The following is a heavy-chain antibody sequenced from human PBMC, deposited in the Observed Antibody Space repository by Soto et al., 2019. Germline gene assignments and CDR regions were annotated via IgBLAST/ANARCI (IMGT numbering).Heavy chain of an antibody. V-gene: IGHV4-31*03. CDR1: GGSLSSDNFF. CDR2: IYHTGAA. D-gene: IGHD1-26*01. Sequence: QVQLQESGPGLVKPSQTLSVTCTVSGGSLSSDNFFWSWLRQHPETGLEWVGYIYHTGAAYYNPSLKSRLTISLDTSKNRFSLSVISVTAADTAVYYCAREVISPATSEAFDIWGQGTMVTVSS. J-gene: IGHJ3*02. CDR3: AREVISPATSEAFDI.